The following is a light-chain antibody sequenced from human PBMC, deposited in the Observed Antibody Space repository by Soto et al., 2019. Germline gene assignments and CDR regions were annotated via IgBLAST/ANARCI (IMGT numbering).Light chain of an antibody. CDR3: SLYTSSSIWV. J-gene: IGLJ3*02. CDR2: EVS. Sequence: QSALTQPASVSGSPGQSVTISCTGTSSDVGSYNRVSWYQQPPGTAPKLMIYEVSNRPSGVPDRFSGSKSGNTASLTISGLQAEDEADYYCSLYTSSSIWVFGGGTKVTVL. V-gene: IGLV2-18*01. CDR1: SSDVGSYNR.